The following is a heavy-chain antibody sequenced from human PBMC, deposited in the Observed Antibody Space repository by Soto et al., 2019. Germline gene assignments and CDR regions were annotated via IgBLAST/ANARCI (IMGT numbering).Heavy chain of an antibody. CDR3: AKDRDFNVYADN. D-gene: IGHD3-10*01. CDR2: ISYDGNNK. Sequence: GGSLRLSCAASGFSFGYYGMHWVRQAPGKGLEWVAVISYDGNNKYYGDSVKGRFTISRDNSKNTLYLQMNSLRAEDTAVYYCAKDRDFNVYADNWGQGTLVTVSS. V-gene: IGHV3-30*18. CDR1: GFSFGYYG. J-gene: IGHJ4*02.